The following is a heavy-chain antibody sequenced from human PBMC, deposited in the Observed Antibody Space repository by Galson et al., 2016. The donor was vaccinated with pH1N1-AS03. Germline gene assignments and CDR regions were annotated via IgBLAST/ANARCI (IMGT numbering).Heavy chain of an antibody. CDR1: AFSFSRHW. CDR3: ARGRGGYNGYALDY. D-gene: IGHD5-12*01. V-gene: IGHV3-74*03. CDR2: VSSDGSRT. Sequence: SLRLSCAASAFSFSRHWMHWVRQAPGKGLVWVSRVSSDGSRTTYTDSVKGRFSISSDNAKNTLYLQMNSLRAGDTGVYYCARGRGGYNGYALDYWGQGTLVTVSS. J-gene: IGHJ4*02.